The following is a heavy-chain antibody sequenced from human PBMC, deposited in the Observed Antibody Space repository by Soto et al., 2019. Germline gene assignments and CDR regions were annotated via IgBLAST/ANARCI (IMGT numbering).Heavy chain of an antibody. J-gene: IGHJ4*02. CDR3: AKDYNFWSGYPGPFDY. V-gene: IGHV3-30*18. Sequence: GGSLRLSCAASGFTFSSYGMHWVRQAPGKGLEWVTVISSDGNNKYYADSVKGRFTISRDNSKNTLYLQMNSLRAEDTAVYYCAKDYNFWSGYPGPFDYWGQGTLVTVSS. CDR2: ISSDGNNK. D-gene: IGHD3-3*01. CDR1: GFTFSSYG.